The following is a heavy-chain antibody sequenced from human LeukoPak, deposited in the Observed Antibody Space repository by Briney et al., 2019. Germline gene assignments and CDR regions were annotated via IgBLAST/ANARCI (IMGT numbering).Heavy chain of an antibody. V-gene: IGHV3-23*01. CDR2: ISSSGGRT. J-gene: IGHJ4*02. D-gene: IGHD3-10*01. Sequence: GGSLRLSCAASGFTFSSYAMSWVRQAPGKGLEWVSAISSSGGRTSYVDSVKGRFTISRDNSKNTLYLQVNSLRAEDTAVYYCAKEGRSITMVRGVIKDYWGQGTLVTVSS. CDR3: AKEGRSITMVRGVIKDY. CDR1: GFTFSSYA.